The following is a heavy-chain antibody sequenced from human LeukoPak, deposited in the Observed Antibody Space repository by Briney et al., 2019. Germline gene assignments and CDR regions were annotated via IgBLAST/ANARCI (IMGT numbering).Heavy chain of an antibody. CDR1: GFTYSSYT. V-gene: IGHV3-69-1*01. CDR2: IRDHTTV. CDR3: VRDHLWSFDY. D-gene: IGHD2-8*02. Sequence: TGGSPRLSCAASGFTYSSYTMNWVRQAPGKRLEWISFIRDHTTVDYADSVKGRFTISRDNAKNSLYLQMNNLRAEDTAVYYCVRDHLWSFDYWGQGNLVTVSS. J-gene: IGHJ4*02.